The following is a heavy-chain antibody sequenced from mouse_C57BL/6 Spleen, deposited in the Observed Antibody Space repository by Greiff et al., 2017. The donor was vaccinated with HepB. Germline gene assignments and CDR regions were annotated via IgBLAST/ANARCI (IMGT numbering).Heavy chain of an antibody. CDR3: ARRLTGLLDY. J-gene: IGHJ2*01. Sequence: EVQLQQSGPELVKPGASVKIPCKASGYTFTDYNMDWVKQSHGKSLEWIGDINPNNGGTIYNQKFKGKATLTVDKSSSTAYMELRSLTSEDTAVYYCARRLTGLLDYWGQSTTLTVSS. D-gene: IGHD4-1*01. CDR2: INPNNGGT. CDR1: GYTFTDYN. V-gene: IGHV1-18*01.